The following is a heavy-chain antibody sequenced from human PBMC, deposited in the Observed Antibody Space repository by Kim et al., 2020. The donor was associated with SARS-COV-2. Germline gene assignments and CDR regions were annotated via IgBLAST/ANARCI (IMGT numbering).Heavy chain of an antibody. CDR1: GGSINSGGYS. CDR2: IFYSGNT. J-gene: IGHJ3*02. D-gene: IGHD5-18*01. CDR3: ARVGYGGNARARGSFDI. Sequence: SETLSLTCAVSGGSINSGGYSWNWIRQPPGKALEWIGYIFYSGNTYSNPSLKSRVTMSVDRSKSQFSLKLTSVTAADTAVYYCARVGYGGNARARGSFDIWGQGTKVTVSS. V-gene: IGHV4-30-2*01.